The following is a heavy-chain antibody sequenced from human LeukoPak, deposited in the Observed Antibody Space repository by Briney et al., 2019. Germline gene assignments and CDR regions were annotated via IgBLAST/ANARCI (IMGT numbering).Heavy chain of an antibody. V-gene: IGHV3-53*01. CDR1: GLTVGTNY. CDR3: ARDAVEQGLVHYFDY. D-gene: IGHD6-19*01. CDR2: IYRDGNT. Sequence: PGGSLRLSCAASGLTVGTNYMTWVRQAPGKGLDWASLIYRDGNTYYADSVKGRFTISRDISTNTLYLQMTSLRAEDSAVYYCARDAVEQGLVHYFDYWGQGTLVTVSS. J-gene: IGHJ4*02.